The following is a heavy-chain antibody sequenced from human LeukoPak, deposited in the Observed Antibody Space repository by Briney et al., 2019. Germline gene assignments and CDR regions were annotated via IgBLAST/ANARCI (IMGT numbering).Heavy chain of an antibody. J-gene: IGHJ6*04. D-gene: IGHD3-10*02. CDR1: GFTFSTYS. Sequence: PGGSLRLSCAASGFTFSTYSMSWVRQAPGKGLEWVSSISNSRYIYYADSMRGRFTISRDNAKNSLYLQMNSLKPEDTAVYYCAELGITMIGGVWGKGTTVTISS. CDR3: AELGITMIGGV. V-gene: IGHV3-21*06. CDR2: ISNSRYI.